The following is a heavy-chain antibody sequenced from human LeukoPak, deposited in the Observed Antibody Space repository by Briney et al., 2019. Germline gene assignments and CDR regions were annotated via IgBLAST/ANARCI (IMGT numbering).Heavy chain of an antibody. Sequence: ASVKVSCKASGYTFTSYGISWVRQAPGQGLEWMGWISAYNGNTNYAQKLQGSVTMTTDTSTSTAYMELRSLRSDDTAVYYCARGRPNYYDSSGYPDYWGQGTLVTVSS. CDR3: ARGRPNYYDSSGYPDY. D-gene: IGHD3-22*01. CDR1: GYTFTSYG. CDR2: ISAYNGNT. J-gene: IGHJ4*02. V-gene: IGHV1-18*01.